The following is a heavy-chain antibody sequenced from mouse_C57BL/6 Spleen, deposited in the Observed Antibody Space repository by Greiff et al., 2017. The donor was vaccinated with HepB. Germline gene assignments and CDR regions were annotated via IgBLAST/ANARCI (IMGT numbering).Heavy chain of an antibody. CDR2: ISDGGSYT. D-gene: IGHD2-5*01. V-gene: IGHV5-4*01. CDR1: GFTFSSYA. J-gene: IGHJ4*01. CDR3: ARDALYSNYGGYYYAMDY. Sequence: EVKLQESGGGLVKPGGSLKLSCAASGFTFSSYAMSWVRQTPEKRLEWVATISDGGSYTYYPDNVKGRFTISRDNAKNNLYLQMSHLKSEDTAMYYCARDALYSNYGGYYYAMDYWGQGTSVTVSS.